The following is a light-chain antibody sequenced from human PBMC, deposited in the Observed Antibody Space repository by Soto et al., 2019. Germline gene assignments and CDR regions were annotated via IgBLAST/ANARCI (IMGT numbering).Light chain of an antibody. Sequence: IQLTQSPSSLSASVGDRVTITCRASQGISSFLAWYQQKPGKAPKLLIYAASSRATGIPDRFSGSGSGTDFTLTISRLEPEDFAVYYCQQYGSSRYTFGQGTKLEIK. J-gene: IGKJ2*01. CDR1: QGISSF. CDR2: AAS. V-gene: IGKV1-NL1*01. CDR3: QQYGSSRYT.